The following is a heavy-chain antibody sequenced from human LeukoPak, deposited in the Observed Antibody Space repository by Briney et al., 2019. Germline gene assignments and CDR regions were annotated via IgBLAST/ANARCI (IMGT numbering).Heavy chain of an antibody. D-gene: IGHD3-9*01. Sequence: QPGGSLRLSCAASGFTFSSYWMHWVRQGPGKGLVWVSRINSDGSSTNYADSVKGRFTISRDNAKNTLYLQMNSLRAEDTAVYYCGGTYDILSEFYFAYWGQGTLVTVSS. V-gene: IGHV3-74*01. CDR2: INSDGSST. CDR3: GGTYDILSEFYFAY. CDR1: GFTFSSYW. J-gene: IGHJ4*02.